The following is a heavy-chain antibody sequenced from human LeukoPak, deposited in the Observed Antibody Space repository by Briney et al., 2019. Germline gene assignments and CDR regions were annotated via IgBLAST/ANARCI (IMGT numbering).Heavy chain of an antibody. CDR1: GFTFSSYS. CDR3: AKSMDILTGYLWSLDY. V-gene: IGHV3-48*01. D-gene: IGHD3-9*01. J-gene: IGHJ4*02. Sequence: PGGSLRLSCAASGFTFSSYSMNWVRQAPGKGLEWVSYISSSSSTIYYADSVKGRFTISRDNAKNSLYLQMNSLRAEDTAVYYCAKSMDILTGYLWSLDYRGQGTLVTVSS. CDR2: ISSSSSTI.